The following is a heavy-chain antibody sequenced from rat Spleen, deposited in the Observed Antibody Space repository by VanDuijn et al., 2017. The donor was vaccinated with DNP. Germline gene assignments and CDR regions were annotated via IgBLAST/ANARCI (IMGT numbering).Heavy chain of an antibody. CDR2: ITSNGGNT. CDR3: AREGDYYDGYGDALDA. Sequence: EVQLMESGGDLVQPGRSLKLSCVASGFTFNYYWMTWVRQVPGKGLEWLASITSNGGNTYYLDSVKGRFTISRDNAKDTLYLQMNSLRSEDTATYYCAREGDYYDGYGDALDAWGQGTLVTVSS. V-gene: IGHV5-31*01. D-gene: IGHD1-12*03. CDR1: GFTFNYYW. J-gene: IGHJ3*01.